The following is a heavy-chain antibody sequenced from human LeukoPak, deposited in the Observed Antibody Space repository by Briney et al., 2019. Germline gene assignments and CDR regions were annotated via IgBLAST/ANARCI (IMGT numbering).Heavy chain of an antibody. CDR1: GITFSSYA. CDR3: ARAEGPSRKIDP. Sequence: GGSLRLSCVASGITFSSYAVNWVRQAPGKGLEWVSTISDSGGSTYYADSVKGRFTISRDNSKNTLYLQMNSLRAEDTAVYYCARAEGPSRKIDPWGQGTLVTVSS. D-gene: IGHD1-14*01. V-gene: IGHV3-23*01. CDR2: ISDSGGST. J-gene: IGHJ5*02.